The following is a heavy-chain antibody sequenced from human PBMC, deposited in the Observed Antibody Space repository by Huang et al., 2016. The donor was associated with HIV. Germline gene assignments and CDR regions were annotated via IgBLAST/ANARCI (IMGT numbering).Heavy chain of an antibody. V-gene: IGHV1-69*13. CDR1: GGTFSSYA. Sequence: QVQLVQSGAEVKKPGSSVKVSCKASGGTFSSYAISWVRQAPGQGLAWMGGIRAIVGTANYAQKFKGRVTITADESTSTAYMELSSLRSEDTAVYYCARARGYYDSSVSYYFDYWGQGTLVTVSS. CDR3: ARARGYYDSSVSYYFDY. J-gene: IGHJ4*02. CDR2: IRAIVGTA. D-gene: IGHD3-22*01.